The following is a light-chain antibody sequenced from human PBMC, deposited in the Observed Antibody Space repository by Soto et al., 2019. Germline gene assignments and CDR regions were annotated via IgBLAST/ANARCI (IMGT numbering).Light chain of an antibody. J-gene: IGLJ2*01. V-gene: IGLV4-69*01. Sequence: QLVLTQSPSASASLGASVKLTCTLSSGHSSYAIAWHQQQPEKGPPYLMKLNSDDRHSKGDGIRDRFSGSSSGAERYLTVSSLQSEDESDYYCQTWGSGTVVFGGGTKVTVL. CDR2: LNSDDRH. CDR3: QTWGSGTVV. CDR1: SGHSSYA.